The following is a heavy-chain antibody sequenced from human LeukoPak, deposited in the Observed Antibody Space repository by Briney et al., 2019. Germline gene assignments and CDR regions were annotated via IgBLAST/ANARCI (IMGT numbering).Heavy chain of an antibody. J-gene: IGHJ4*02. CDR2: IDSNSGGT. CDR3: AREMNYDDYRTSDY. V-gene: IGHV1-2*02. Sequence: ASVKVSCKASGYTFSGYYMHWVRRAPGQGFEWMGRIDSNSGGTNYAQNFQGRVTMTRDTSISTVHMELISLRSDDTAVYYCAREMNYDDYRTSDYWGQGTLVTVSS. D-gene: IGHD4-17*01. CDR1: GYTFSGYY.